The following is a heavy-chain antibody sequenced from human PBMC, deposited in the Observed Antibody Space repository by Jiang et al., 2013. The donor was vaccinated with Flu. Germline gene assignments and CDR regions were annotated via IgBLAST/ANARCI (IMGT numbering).Heavy chain of an antibody. CDR3: ARDKSITMIVVADYYFDY. CDR1: GFTFSSYA. Sequence: VQLVESGGGVVQPGRSLRLSCAASGFTFSSYAMHWVRQAPGKGLEWVAVISYDGSNKYYADSVKGRFTISRDNSKNTLYLQMNSLRAEDTAVYYCARDKSITMIVVADYYFDYWGQGTPVTV. V-gene: IGHV3-30-3*01. J-gene: IGHJ4*02. D-gene: IGHD3-22*01. CDR2: ISYDGSNK.